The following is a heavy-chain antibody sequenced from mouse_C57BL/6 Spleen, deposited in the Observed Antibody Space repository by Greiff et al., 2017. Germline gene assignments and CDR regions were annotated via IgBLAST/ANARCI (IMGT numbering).Heavy chain of an antibody. Sequence: QVQLQQSGPGLVQPSQSLSITCTVSGFSLTSYGVHWVRQSPGKGLEWLGVIWRGGSTDYNAAFISRLSISKDNSKSQVFFKMNSLQADDTAIYYCARDGIYYGNYYAMDYWGQGTSVTVSS. CDR3: ARDGIYYGNYYAMDY. V-gene: IGHV2-2*01. CDR1: GFSLTSYG. CDR2: IWRGGST. J-gene: IGHJ4*01. D-gene: IGHD2-1*01.